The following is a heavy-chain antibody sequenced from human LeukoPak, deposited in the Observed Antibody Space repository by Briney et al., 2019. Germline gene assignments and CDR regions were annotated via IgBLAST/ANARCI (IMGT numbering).Heavy chain of an antibody. CDR1: GGSVSNYY. J-gene: IGHJ4*02. V-gene: IGHV4-59*08. CDR2: VYYTGST. D-gene: IGHD6-6*01. Sequence: SETLSLTCSVSGGSVSNYYWSWIRQPPGKGLEWSGYVYYTGSTNYNPSLKSRVTMFEDKSKNQFSLRLYSVTVADAAVYYCARHFAYSSSSYFDYWGQGSLVTVSS. CDR3: ARHFAYSSSSYFDY.